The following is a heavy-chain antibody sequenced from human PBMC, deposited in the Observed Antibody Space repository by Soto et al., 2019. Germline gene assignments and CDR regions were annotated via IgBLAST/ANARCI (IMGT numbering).Heavy chain of an antibody. D-gene: IGHD1-1*01. CDR1: GFTVSTNY. CDR2: TTYDGGIK. CDR3: AGALENPYFYYGLNV. V-gene: IGHV3-30*03. J-gene: IGHJ6*02. Sequence: GGSLRLSCAASGFTVSTNYMSWVRQAPGRGLEWVAATTYDGGIKHYVDSVKGRFAISRDNSKNTLYLQMNSLRVEDTATYYCAGALENPYFYYGLNVWGQGTTVTVSS.